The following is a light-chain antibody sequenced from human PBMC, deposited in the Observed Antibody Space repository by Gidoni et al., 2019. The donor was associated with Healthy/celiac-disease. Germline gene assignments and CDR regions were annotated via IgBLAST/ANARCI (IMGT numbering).Light chain of an antibody. J-gene: IGLJ3*02. CDR1: KLGDNY. Sequence: SFQLPQPPAPSVPPVPTASITCSGDKLGDNYACWFQQKPDQSPVLVIYQDSKRPSGTPDRFSGSNSGNTTTLTSSGTQAVDEDDYCCQAWDSSLHLVFGGGTKLTVL. V-gene: IGLV3-1*01. CDR3: QAWDSSLHLV. CDR2: QDS.